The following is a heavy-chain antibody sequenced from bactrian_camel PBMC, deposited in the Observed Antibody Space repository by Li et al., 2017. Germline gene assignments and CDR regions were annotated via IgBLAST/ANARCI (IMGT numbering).Heavy chain of an antibody. J-gene: IGHJ4*01. Sequence: HVQLVESGGGSVQAGGSLTLSCAASGNIDDSIVMAWFRQSPGKKREGVAVKDGDGITSYADSVKGRFTISRDNAKNTVYLQMNSLKSEDTALYYCATCRSWSLLPLECNYWGQGTQVTVS. CDR1: GNIDDSIV. CDR3: ATCRSWSLLPLECNY. D-gene: IGHD6*01. V-gene: IGHV3S53*01. CDR2: KDGDGIT.